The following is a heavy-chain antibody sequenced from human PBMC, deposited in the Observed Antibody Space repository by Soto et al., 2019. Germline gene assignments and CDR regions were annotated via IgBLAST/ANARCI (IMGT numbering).Heavy chain of an antibody. Sequence: ASVKVSCKASGYTFTPHHMHWVRQAPGQGPEWMGIFNPSDGSTNYAQKFQGRVTMTRDTSTSTVYMELSSLRSEDTAVYYCAREGKYYYDSSGYPPHYWGQGTLVTVSS. J-gene: IGHJ4*02. D-gene: IGHD3-22*01. CDR3: AREGKYYYDSSGYPPHY. V-gene: IGHV1-46*01. CDR1: GYTFTPHH. CDR2: FNPSDGST.